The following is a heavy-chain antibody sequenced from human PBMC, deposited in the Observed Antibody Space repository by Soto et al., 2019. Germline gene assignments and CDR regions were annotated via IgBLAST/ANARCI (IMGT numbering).Heavy chain of an antibody. CDR3: ARDQQLLYAFDI. CDR1: GGSSSSYY. CDR2: IYYSGST. D-gene: IGHD2-2*01. Sequence: NPSQTVSLTCTVSGGSSSSYYWSWIRQPPGKGLEWIGYIYYSGSTNYNPSLKSRVTISVDTSKNQFSLKLSSVTAADTAVYYCARDQQLLYAFDIWCTGPMLTASS. V-gene: IGHV4-59*01. J-gene: IGHJ3*02.